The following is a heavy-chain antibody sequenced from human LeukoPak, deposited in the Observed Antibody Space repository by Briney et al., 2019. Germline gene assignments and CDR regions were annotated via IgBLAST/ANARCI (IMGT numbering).Heavy chain of an antibody. J-gene: IGHJ3*01. Sequence: SVKVSCKASGSSFTFTSDAITWVRQAPGQGLEWVAGFIPIYGSASYAQKFQGRVTVTSDESTRTVYMELSSVRSEDTAVYYCAGFFYDNSHDAFDVWGQGTMVTVSS. CDR3: AGFFYDNSHDAFDV. CDR2: FIPIYGSA. V-gene: IGHV1-69*01. D-gene: IGHD3-22*01. CDR1: GSSFTFTSDA.